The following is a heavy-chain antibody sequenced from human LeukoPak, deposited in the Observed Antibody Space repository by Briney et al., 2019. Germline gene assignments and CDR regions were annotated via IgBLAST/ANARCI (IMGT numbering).Heavy chain of an antibody. CDR1: GYTFTGYY. CDR2: INLNTGGT. CDR3: ARVEQLWSSCDY. V-gene: IGHV1-2*02. Sequence: ASVKVSCKASGYTFTGYYIHWVRQAPGQGLEWMGWINLNTGGTTYAQKFQGRVTMTRDTSISTAYIELSSLRSADTALYYCARVEQLWSSCDYWGQGTLVTVSS. D-gene: IGHD5-18*01. J-gene: IGHJ4*02.